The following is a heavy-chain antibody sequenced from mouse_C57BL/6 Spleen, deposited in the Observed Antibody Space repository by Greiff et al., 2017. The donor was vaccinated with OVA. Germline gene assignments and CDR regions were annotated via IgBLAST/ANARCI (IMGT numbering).Heavy chain of an antibody. CDR3: AREGDGNPFAY. D-gene: IGHD2-1*01. CDR1: GYTFTDYY. V-gene: IGHV1-26*01. J-gene: IGHJ3*01. CDR2: INPNNGGT. Sequence: VQLQQSGPELVKPGASVKISCKASGYTFTDYYMNWVQQSHGKSLEWIGDINPNNGGTSYNQKFKGKATLTVDKSSSTAYMELRSLTTEDTAVYYCAREGDGNPFAYWGQGTLVTVSA.